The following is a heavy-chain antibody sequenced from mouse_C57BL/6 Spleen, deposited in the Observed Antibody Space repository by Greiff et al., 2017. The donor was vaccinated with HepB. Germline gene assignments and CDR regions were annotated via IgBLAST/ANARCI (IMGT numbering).Heavy chain of an antibody. CDR3: ASYYYGSSPAWFAY. Sequence: QVQLKESGPGLVQPSQSLSITCTVSGFSLTSYGVHWDRQSPGKGLEWLGVIWSGGSTDYNAAFISRLSISKDNSKSQVFFKMNSLQAYDTAIYYCASYYYGSSPAWFAYWGQGTLVTVSA. J-gene: IGHJ3*01. CDR1: GFSLTSYG. D-gene: IGHD1-1*01. V-gene: IGHV2-2*01. CDR2: IWSGGST.